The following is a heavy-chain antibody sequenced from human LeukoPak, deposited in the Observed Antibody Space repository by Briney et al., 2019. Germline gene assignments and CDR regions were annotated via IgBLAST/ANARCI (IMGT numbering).Heavy chain of an antibody. V-gene: IGHV4-59*01. Sequence: SETLSLTCTVSGGSISSYYWSWIRQPPGKGREWIGYIYYSGSTNYNPSLKSRVTISVDTSKNQFSLKLSSVTAADTAVYYCARVALSGSYFLLFDYWGQGTLVTVSS. J-gene: IGHJ4*02. CDR2: IYYSGST. D-gene: IGHD1-26*01. CDR1: GGSISSYY. CDR3: ARVALSGSYFLLFDY.